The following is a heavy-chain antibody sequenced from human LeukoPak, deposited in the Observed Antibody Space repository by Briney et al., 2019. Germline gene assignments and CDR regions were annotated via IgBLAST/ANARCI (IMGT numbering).Heavy chain of an antibody. Sequence: SETLSLTCTVSGYSISSGYYWGWIRQPPGKGLEWIGSIYHSGSTYYNPSLKSRVTISVDTSKNQFSLKLSSVTAADTAVYYCARAGATNYYYYYMDVWGKGTTVTVSS. V-gene: IGHV4-38-2*02. D-gene: IGHD1-26*01. J-gene: IGHJ6*03. CDR3: ARAGATNYYYYYMDV. CDR1: GYSISSGYY. CDR2: IYHSGST.